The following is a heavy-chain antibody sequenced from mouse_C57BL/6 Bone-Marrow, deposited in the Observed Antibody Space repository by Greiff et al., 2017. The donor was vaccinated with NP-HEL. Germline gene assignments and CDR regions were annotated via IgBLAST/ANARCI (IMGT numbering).Heavy chain of an antibody. V-gene: IGHV1-9*01. J-gene: IGHJ2*01. Sequence: QVQLQQSGAELMKPGASVKLSCKATGYTFTGYWIEWVKQRPGHGLEWIGEILPGSGSTNYNEKFKGKATLTADTSSNTAYMQLSSLTTEDSAIYYCARRGVYGNYGYWGQGTTLTVSS. D-gene: IGHD2-1*01. CDR1: GYTFTGYW. CDR3: ARRGVYGNYGY. CDR2: ILPGSGST.